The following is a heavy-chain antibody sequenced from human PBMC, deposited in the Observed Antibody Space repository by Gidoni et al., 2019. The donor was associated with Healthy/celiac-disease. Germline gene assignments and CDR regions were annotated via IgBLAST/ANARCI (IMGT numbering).Heavy chain of an antibody. CDR1: CCSISSYY. J-gene: IGHJ4*02. CDR3: ARGSSGSPYPFDY. D-gene: IGHD2-2*02. Sequence: QVQLQESGPGLVKPSETLSLTCTVSCCSISSYYWRWIRQPAGKGLEWIGRIYTSGRTNYNPSLKSRVTMSVDTSKNQFALKLSSVTAADTAVYYCARGSSGSPYPFDYWGQGTLVTVSS. V-gene: IGHV4-4*07. CDR2: IYTSGRT.